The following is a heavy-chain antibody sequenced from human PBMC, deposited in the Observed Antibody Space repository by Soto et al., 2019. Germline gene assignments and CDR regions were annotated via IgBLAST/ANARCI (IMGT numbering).Heavy chain of an antibody. CDR2: IKSKTDGGTT. CDR3: TTDSRTWTVTTVRYPDYYYYGMDV. V-gene: IGHV3-15*07. Sequence: GGSLRLSCAASGFTFSNAWMNWVRQAPGKGLEWVGRIKSKTDGGTTDYAAPVKGRFTISRDDSKNTLYLQMNSLKTEDTAVYYCTTDSRTWTVTTVRYPDYYYYGMDVWGQGTTVTVSS. CDR1: GFTFSNAW. D-gene: IGHD4-4*01. J-gene: IGHJ6*02.